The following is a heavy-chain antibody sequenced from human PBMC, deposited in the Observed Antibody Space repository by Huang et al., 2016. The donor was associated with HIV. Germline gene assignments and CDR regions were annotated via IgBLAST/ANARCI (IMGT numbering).Heavy chain of an antibody. D-gene: IGHD3-9*01. CDR3: AVGGRTASYFHFDP. V-gene: IGHV3-74*01. CDR2: INSDGTYI. J-gene: IGHJ5*02. CDR1: GFPCLDFW. Sequence: EVRFQESGGGQVQPGGSLKLSCVASGFPCLDFWMHWARQVPGEGWVWAARINSDGTYIDYADSVRGRFVVSRNNARDILSLEMSSLRPEDTGVYFCAVGGRTASYFHFDPRGQGIPVIV.